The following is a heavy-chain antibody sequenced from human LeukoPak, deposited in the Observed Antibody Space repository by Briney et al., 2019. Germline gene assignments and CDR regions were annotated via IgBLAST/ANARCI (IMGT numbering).Heavy chain of an antibody. D-gene: IGHD3-9*01. Sequence: PSETLSLTCAVSGYSISSGYYWGWIRQPPGKGLELIGSIFYSGSTYYSPSLKSRVTISVDSSKNQFSLKLSSVTAADTAVYFCARQPRDFLTGSYRKSYYYSYMDVWGKGTTVTVSS. J-gene: IGHJ6*03. CDR3: ARQPRDFLTGSYRKSYYYSYMDV. V-gene: IGHV4-38-2*01. CDR2: IFYSGST. CDR1: GYSISSGYY.